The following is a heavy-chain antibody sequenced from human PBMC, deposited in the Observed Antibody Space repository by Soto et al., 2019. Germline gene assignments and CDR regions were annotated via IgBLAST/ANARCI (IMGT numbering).Heavy chain of an antibody. CDR1: GFTFRVYA. Sequence: VHLSESGGALVQPGGSLRLSCAASGFTFRVYAMSWFRQAPGGGLEWVSAIGGTGNTTYYADSVKGRFTIARDNSRDTLNLQMTSLRVEDTAVYYCARIRQLLFVSWGQGTLVSVSS. D-gene: IGHD2-2*01. J-gene: IGHJ4*02. CDR3: ARIRQLLFVS. V-gene: IGHV3-23*01. CDR2: IGGTGNTT.